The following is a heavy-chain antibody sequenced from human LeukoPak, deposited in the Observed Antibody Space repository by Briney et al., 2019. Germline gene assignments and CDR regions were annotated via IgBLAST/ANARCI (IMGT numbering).Heavy chain of an antibody. CDR1: GFTVSTNY. J-gene: IGHJ4*02. Sequence: GGSLRLSCAASGFTVSTNYMSWVRQAPGKGLEWVSAISGGGDITYYADSVTGRFTISRDNSKDTLFLQMHSLRPGDTAVYYCVREDTPATANYWGQGTLVTISS. CDR2: ISGGGDIT. D-gene: IGHD2-21*02. CDR3: VREDTPATANY. V-gene: IGHV3-23*01.